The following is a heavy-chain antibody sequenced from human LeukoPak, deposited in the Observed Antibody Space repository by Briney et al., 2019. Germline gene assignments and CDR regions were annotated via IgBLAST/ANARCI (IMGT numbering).Heavy chain of an antibody. J-gene: IGHJ4*02. CDR3: ARSRGDSTGWYTFDY. V-gene: IGHV4-59*08. Sequence: SETLSLTCTVSGGSIGSYYWGWIRQPPGKGLGWIGYIYYRGSTNYNPSLKSRVTISLDTSNNQFSLKLTSVTAADTAVYYCARSRGDSTGWYTFDYWGQGTLVTVSS. D-gene: IGHD6-19*01. CDR2: IYYRGST. CDR1: GGSIGSYY.